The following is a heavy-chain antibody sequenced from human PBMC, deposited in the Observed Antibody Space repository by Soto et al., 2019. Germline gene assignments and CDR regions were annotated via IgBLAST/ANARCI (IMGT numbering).Heavy chain of an antibody. D-gene: IGHD6-13*01. CDR1: GGSISSSNW. J-gene: IGHJ4*01. CDR3: ARAAMGGSSWPFDY. V-gene: IGHV4-4*02. Sequence: QVQLQESGPGLVKPSGTLSLTCAVSGGSISSSNWWSWVRQPRGKGLEWIGEIYHSGSTNDNPSLKSRVTISVDKSKNQFSLKLTSVTAADTAVYYCARAAMGGSSWPFDYWGQGTLVTVSS. CDR2: IYHSGST.